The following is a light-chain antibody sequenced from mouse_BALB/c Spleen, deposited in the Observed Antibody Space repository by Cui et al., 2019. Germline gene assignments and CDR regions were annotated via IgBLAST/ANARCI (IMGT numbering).Light chain of an antibody. Sequence: DIKMTQSPSSMYASLGERVTITCKASQDINSYLSWFQQQPGKSPKTQIYRANRLVDGVTSRFSGSGSGQDYSLTISSLEYEDMGIYYCLQYDEFPLTFGAGTKLELK. CDR3: LQYDEFPLT. V-gene: IGKV14-111*01. CDR2: RAN. CDR1: QDINSY. J-gene: IGKJ5*01.